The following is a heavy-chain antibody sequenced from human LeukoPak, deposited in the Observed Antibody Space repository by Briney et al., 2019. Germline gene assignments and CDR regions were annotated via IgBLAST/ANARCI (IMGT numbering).Heavy chain of an antibody. CDR1: GFTFSSYE. CDR3: AKDSAYSSSYNWFDP. D-gene: IGHD6-13*01. V-gene: IGHV3-48*01. J-gene: IGHJ5*02. CDR2: ISSGTTTI. Sequence: GGSLRLSCTASGFTFSSYEMNWVRQAPGKGLEWVSYISSGTTTIYYAASVKGRFTISRDNSKNTLYLQMNSLRAEDTAVYYCAKDSAYSSSYNWFDPWGQGTLVTVS.